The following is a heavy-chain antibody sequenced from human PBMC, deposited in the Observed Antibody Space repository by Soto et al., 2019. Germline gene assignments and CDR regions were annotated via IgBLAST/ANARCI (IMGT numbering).Heavy chain of an antibody. CDR1: GASISGSYYY. D-gene: IGHD1-20*01. CDR2: VFYTGFT. V-gene: IGHV4-39*01. Sequence: PSETLSLTCAVSGASISGSYYYWAWLRQSPGKGPEWIGSVFYTGFTSYNPSLESRVSVSVDTSKSQFSLKLSAVTAADTAVYYCATSLKGYNRNYFDHWGQGALVTVSS. J-gene: IGHJ4*02. CDR3: ATSLKGYNRNYFDH.